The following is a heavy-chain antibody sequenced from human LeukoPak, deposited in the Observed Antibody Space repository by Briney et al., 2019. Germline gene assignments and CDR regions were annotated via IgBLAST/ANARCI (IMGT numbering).Heavy chain of an antibody. CDR3: VRQKKSHGNFGY. D-gene: IGHD1-26*01. J-gene: IGHJ4*02. CDR2: VGIAADT. Sequence: AGGSLRLSCAASGFTFSDHAMHWVRHAPGKGLEWVSAVGIAADTFSPGSVKGRFTISRENAKNSLYLQMNSLRVEDTAVYYCVRQKKSHGNFGYWGQGTLVTV. V-gene: IGHV3-13*01. CDR1: GFTFSDHA.